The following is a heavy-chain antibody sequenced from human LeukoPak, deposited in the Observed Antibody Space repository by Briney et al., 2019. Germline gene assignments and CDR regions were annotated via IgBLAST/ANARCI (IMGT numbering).Heavy chain of an antibody. Sequence: SSVKVSRQASGYTFPHYDINWVRQATAQGLEWMGWMNPNSGNTGYAQKFQGRVTMTRNTSISTAYMELSSLRSEDTAVYYCARMDSIYSSSSADYWGQGTLVTVSS. CDR1: GYTFPHYD. J-gene: IGHJ4*02. V-gene: IGHV1-8*01. CDR3: ARMDSIYSSSSADY. D-gene: IGHD6-6*01. CDR2: MNPNSGNT.